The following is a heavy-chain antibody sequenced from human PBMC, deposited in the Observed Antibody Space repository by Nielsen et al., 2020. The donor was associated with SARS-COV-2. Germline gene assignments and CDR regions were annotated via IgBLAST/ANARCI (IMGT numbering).Heavy chain of an antibody. V-gene: IGHV1-2*06. CDR1: GYTFTGYY. CDR2: INPNSGGT. D-gene: IGHD6-13*01. CDR3: ARDSSSWTYNWFDP. J-gene: IGHJ5*02. Sequence: ASVKVSCKASGYTFTGYYMHWVRQAPGQGLEWMGRINPNSGGTNYAQKFQGRVTMTRDTSISPAYMELSRLRSDDTAVYYCARDSSSWTYNWFDPWGQGTLVTVSS.